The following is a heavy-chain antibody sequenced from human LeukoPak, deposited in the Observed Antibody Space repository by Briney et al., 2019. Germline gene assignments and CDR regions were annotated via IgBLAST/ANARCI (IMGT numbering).Heavy chain of an antibody. CDR2: INHSGST. CDR3: ARPDDYDSGGYSSYFQY. D-gene: IGHD3-22*01. V-gene: IGHV4-34*01. Sequence: SETPSLTCAVYGGSFSGYYWSWIRQPPGKGLEWIGEINHSGSTNYNPSLKSRVTISVDTSKNQFSLKLSSVTAADTAVYYCARPDDYDSGGYSSYFQYWGQGTLVTVSS. CDR1: GGSFSGYY. J-gene: IGHJ1*01.